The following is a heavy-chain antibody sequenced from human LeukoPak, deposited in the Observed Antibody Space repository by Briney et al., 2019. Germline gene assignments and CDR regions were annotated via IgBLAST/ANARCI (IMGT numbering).Heavy chain of an antibody. CDR3: AKVITYDSSDYYRHPDY. V-gene: IGHV3-23*01. D-gene: IGHD3-22*01. CDR2: ISGSGGST. CDR1: GFTFSSYA. Sequence: GGSLRLSCAASGFTFSSYAMSWVRQAPGKGLEWVSAISGSGGSTYYADSVKGRFTISRDNSKNTLSLQMNSLRTEDTAVYYCAKVITYDSSDYYRHPDYWGQGTLVTVSS. J-gene: IGHJ4*02.